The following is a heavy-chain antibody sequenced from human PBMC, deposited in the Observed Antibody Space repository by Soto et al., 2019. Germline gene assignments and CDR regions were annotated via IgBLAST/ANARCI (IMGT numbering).Heavy chain of an antibody. CDR2: INHSGST. J-gene: IGHJ4*02. CDR1: GGSFSGYY. V-gene: IGHV4-34*01. D-gene: IGHD2-2*01. CDR3: AREVGVVVPAATSVDY. Sequence: NPSETLSLTCAVYGGSFSGYYWSWIRQPPGKGLEWIGEINHSGSTNYNPSLKSRVTISVDTSKNQFSLKLSSVTAADTAVYYCAREVGVVVPAATSVDYWGQGTLVTVSS.